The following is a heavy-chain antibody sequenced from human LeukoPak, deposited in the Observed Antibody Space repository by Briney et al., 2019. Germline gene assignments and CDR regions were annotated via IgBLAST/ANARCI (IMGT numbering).Heavy chain of an antibody. D-gene: IGHD1-7*01. V-gene: IGHV1-2*02. CDR3: ARGRSGWNYRGYWYFDL. Sequence: ASVKVSCKASGYTFTGYYMHWVRQAPGQGLEWMGWINPNSGGTNYAQKFQGRVTITRNTSISTAYMELSSLRSEDTAVYYCARGRSGWNYRGYWYFDLWGRGTLVTVSS. J-gene: IGHJ2*01. CDR2: INPNSGGT. CDR1: GYTFTGYY.